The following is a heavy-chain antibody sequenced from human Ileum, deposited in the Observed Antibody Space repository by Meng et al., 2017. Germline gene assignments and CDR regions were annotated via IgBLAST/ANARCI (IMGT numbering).Heavy chain of an antibody. CDR2: IFYTGAT. J-gene: IGHJ4*02. CDR3: VSERRRSYFFDY. V-gene: IGHV4-30-4*01. CDR1: RGSITSGDYY. Sequence: QVQLQESGPGLVKPSQTLSLNCTVSRGSITSGDYYWSWIRQPPGKGLEWIGYIFYTGATYSNPSLKSRVTVSLDTSKSQFSLKLSSVTAADTAIYYCVSERRRSYFFDYWGQGTLVTVSS.